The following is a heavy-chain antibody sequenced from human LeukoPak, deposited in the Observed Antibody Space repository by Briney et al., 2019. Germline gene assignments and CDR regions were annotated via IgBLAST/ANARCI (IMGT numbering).Heavy chain of an antibody. Sequence: GASVKVSCKVSGYTLTELSMHWVRQAPGKGLEWMGGSDPEDGETIYAQKFQGRVTMTEDTSTDTAYMELSSLRSEDTAVYYCATDLGQHLLSYYFDYGGQGTLVTVSS. CDR1: GYTLTELS. J-gene: IGHJ4*02. CDR3: ATDLGQHLLSYYFDY. V-gene: IGHV1-24*01. CDR2: SDPEDGET. D-gene: IGHD6-13*01.